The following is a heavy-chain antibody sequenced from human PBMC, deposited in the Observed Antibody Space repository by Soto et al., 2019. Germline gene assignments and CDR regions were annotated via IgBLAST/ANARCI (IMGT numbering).Heavy chain of an antibody. CDR1: GFTFSTYS. Sequence: GGSLRLSCVGSGFTFSTYSMSWVRQAPGKGLEWVSSISSSSNYIYYADLMKGRFTISRDNAKNSLYLQMNSLRAEDTAVYYCARDHWGMDVWGQGTTVTVSS. J-gene: IGHJ6*02. V-gene: IGHV3-21*01. CDR2: ISSSSNYI. CDR3: ARDHWGMDV.